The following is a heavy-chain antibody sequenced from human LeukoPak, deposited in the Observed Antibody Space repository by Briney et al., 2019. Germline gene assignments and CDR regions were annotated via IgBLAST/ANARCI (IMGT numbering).Heavy chain of an antibody. D-gene: IGHD3-22*01. V-gene: IGHV1-46*01. CDR1: GYTFTVYY. CDR3: ARAYYFDTSGYYVIGY. J-gene: IGHJ4*02. Sequence: ASVKVSCKASGYTFTVYYMHWVRQAPGQGLEWMGIINPSGGSTTYAQKFQGRVTMTRDTSTSIVYMELSSLRSEDTAVYYCARAYYFDTSGYYVIGYWGQGTLVTVSS. CDR2: INPSGGST.